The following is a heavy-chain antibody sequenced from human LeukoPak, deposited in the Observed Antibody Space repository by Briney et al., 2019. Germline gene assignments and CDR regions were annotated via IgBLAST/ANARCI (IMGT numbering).Heavy chain of an antibody. CDR1: GGSISSYY. V-gene: IGHV4-59*12. CDR2: IYYSGST. D-gene: IGHD3-16*01. J-gene: IGHJ4*02. Sequence: PSETLSLTCTVSGGSISSYYWSWIRQPPGKGLEWIGYIYYSGSTNYNPSLKSRDTMSVDTSKNQFSLKLSSVTAADTAVYYCAGGKEVDSFATSFDYWGQGTLVTVSS. CDR3: AGGKEVDSFATSFDY.